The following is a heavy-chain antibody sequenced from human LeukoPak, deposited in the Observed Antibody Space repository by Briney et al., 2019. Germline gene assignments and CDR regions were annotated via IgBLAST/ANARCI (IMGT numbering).Heavy chain of an antibody. V-gene: IGHV1-18*01. CDR1: GYTFTSYG. J-gene: IGHJ3*02. CDR2: SSAYNGNT. Sequence: ASVKVSCKASGYTFTSYGISWVRQAPGQGLEWMGWSSAYNGNTNYAQKLQGRVTMTTDTSTSTAYMELRSLRSDDTAVYYCARVYYEFWSGYEYDAFDIWGQGTMVTVSS. D-gene: IGHD3-3*01. CDR3: ARVYYEFWSGYEYDAFDI.